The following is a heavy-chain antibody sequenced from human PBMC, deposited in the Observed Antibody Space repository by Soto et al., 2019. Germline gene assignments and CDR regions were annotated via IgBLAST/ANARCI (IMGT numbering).Heavy chain of an antibody. D-gene: IGHD4-4*01. CDR2: SSSSSTYI. V-gene: IGHV3-21*01. CDR3: ARVYYSNLPYYFYYMDV. CDR1: EFTFSSYS. Sequence: GGSLRLSSAASEFTFSSYSMNWVLHAPGKGLEWVSSSSSSSTYIYYADSVKGRFTISRDNAKNSLYLQMNSLRAEDTAVYFCARVYYSNLPYYFYYMDVWGQGTTVNVSS. J-gene: IGHJ6*02.